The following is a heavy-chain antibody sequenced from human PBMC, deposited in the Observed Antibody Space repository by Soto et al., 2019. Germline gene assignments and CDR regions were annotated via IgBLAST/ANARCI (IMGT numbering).Heavy chain of an antibody. D-gene: IGHD3-16*01. J-gene: IGHJ4*02. Sequence: XTLSLPCTVSGGSVSRHDWTWLRQPPGKGLEWIGYISYSGSYYYNPSLKSRVTISAETSRNQFSLRLTSFIAADTAVYFCARADPDASVGFWGQGTLVTVSS. CDR3: ARADPDASVGF. CDR2: ISYSGSY. V-gene: IGHV4-59*02. CDR1: GGSVSRHD.